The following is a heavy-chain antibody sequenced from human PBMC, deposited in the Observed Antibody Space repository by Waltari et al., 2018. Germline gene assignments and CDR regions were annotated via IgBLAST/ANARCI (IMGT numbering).Heavy chain of an antibody. CDR3: AKDRGDGEWGDHFDS. Sequence: QVQLVESGGGVVQPGRSLRLSCAASRFSFSLYGMHWVRQAPGKGLEWVTVISHDGGRMYYAETVKGRFTVSRDNSRNTVFLQMNNMRLEDTAVYYCAKDRGDGEWGDHFDSWGQGTLVIVSS. J-gene: IGHJ4*02. V-gene: IGHV3-30*18. CDR1: RFSFSLYG. D-gene: IGHD3-10*01. CDR2: ISHDGGRM.